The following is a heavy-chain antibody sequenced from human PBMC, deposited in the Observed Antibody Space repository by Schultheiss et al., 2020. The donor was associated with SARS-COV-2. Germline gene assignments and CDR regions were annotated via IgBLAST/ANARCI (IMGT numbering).Heavy chain of an antibody. V-gene: IGHV4-39*07. CDR3: ARDSIVTSDYNYYGMDV. D-gene: IGHD1-26*01. CDR2: VSHTGST. Sequence: SETLSLTCTVSGGSISSGGYYWSWIRRPPGKGLEWIGEVSHTGSTNYNPSLKSRVTISVDKSKNQFSLNLNSVTAADTAVYYCARDSIVTSDYNYYGMDVWGPGTTVTVSS. CDR1: GGSISSGGYY. J-gene: IGHJ6*02.